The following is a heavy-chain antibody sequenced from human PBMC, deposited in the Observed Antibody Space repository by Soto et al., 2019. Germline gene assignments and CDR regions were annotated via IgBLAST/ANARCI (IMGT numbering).Heavy chain of an antibody. Sequence: GGSLRLSCAASGFTFNKYAMSWVRQAPGKGLEWVSAVSGGGDKNWYADSVKGRVTISRDNSKDTLYLQMNSLKAEDTAIYYCAKAGRHCGGGPCLSWTNWFDPWGQGTLVTVSS. J-gene: IGHJ5*02. V-gene: IGHV3-23*01. D-gene: IGHD2-21*01. CDR1: GFTFNKYA. CDR2: VSGGGDKN. CDR3: AKAGRHCGGGPCLSWTNWFDP.